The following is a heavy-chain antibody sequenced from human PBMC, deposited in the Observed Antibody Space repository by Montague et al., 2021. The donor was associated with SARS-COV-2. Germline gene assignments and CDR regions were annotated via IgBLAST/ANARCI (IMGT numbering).Heavy chain of an antibody. D-gene: IGHD3-10*01. Sequence: SETLSLTCSVSGVSISSGSYYWSWVRQPPGKGLEWIGYVYHTGSTNYNPSLKSRVTLSIDTSKNQFSLNLTSVTAADTAVYYCASGIYPSGSYYNRYYYGLNIWGPGTTVIVSS. V-gene: IGHV4-61*01. J-gene: IGHJ6*02. CDR2: VYHTGST. CDR1: GVSISSGSYY. CDR3: ASGIYPSGSYYNRYYYGLNI.